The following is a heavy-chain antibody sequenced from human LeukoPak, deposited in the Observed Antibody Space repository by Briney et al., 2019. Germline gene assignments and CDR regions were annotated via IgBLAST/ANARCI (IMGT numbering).Heavy chain of an antibody. CDR1: GFSLNTRGVG. CDR3: AHRKNYYDSSVFDN. Sequence: SGPTLVNPTQTLTLTCTFSGFSLNTRGVGVGWIRQPPGRALEWLALIYWDDGRRYSPSLKSRLTITKDTSKNQVVLTMTNMDPVDTVTYFCAHRKNYYDSSVFDNWGQGPLVTVSS. V-gene: IGHV2-5*02. J-gene: IGHJ4*02. CDR2: IYWDDGR. D-gene: IGHD3-22*01.